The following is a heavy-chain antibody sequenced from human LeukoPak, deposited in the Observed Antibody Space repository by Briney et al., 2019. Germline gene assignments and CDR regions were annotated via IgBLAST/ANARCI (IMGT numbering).Heavy chain of an antibody. V-gene: IGHV4-4*07. Sequence: SETLSLTCTVSGGSISSYYWSWIRQPAGKGLEWIGRIYTSGSTNYNPTLKSRVTMSVDTSKNQFSLKLSSVTAADTAVYYCARDWAYYYDSSGYPERAFDIWGQGTMVTVSS. CDR1: GGSISSYY. CDR2: IYTSGST. J-gene: IGHJ3*02. CDR3: ARDWAYYYDSSGYPERAFDI. D-gene: IGHD3-22*01.